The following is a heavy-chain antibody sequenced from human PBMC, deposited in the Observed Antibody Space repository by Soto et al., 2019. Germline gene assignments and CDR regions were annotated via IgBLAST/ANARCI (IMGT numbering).Heavy chain of an antibody. D-gene: IGHD6-13*01. Sequence: SLKISCKGSGYSFTSYWIGWVRQMPGKGLEWMGIIYPGDSGTRYSPSFQGQVTISADKSISTAYLQWSSLKASDTAMYYCARLPSSSSWSDAFDIWGQGTMVTVSS. J-gene: IGHJ3*02. CDR3: ARLPSSSSWSDAFDI. CDR2: IYPGDSGT. CDR1: GYSFTSYW. V-gene: IGHV5-51*01.